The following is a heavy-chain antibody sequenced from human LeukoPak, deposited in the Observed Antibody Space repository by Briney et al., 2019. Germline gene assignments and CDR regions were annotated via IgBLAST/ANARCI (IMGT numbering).Heavy chain of an antibody. J-gene: IGHJ4*02. D-gene: IGHD3-10*01. CDR1: GFTFSSCG. V-gene: IGHV3-33*01. CDR3: ARTSYYGSGTYYPVFDS. CDR2: IWYDGSNK. Sequence: PGGSLRLSCAASGFTFSSCGMHWVRQAPGKGLEWVAVIWYDGSNKYYADSVKGRFTISRDNSKNTLYLQMNSLRAEDTAVYYCARTSYYGSGTYYPVFDSWGQGTLVTVSS.